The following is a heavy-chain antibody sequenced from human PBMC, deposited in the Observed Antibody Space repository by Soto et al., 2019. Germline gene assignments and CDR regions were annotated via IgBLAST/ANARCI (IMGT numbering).Heavy chain of an antibody. Sequence: PSVKVSCKASGYTFTSYAMHWVRQAPGQRLEWMGWINAGNGNTKYSQKFQGRVTITRDTSASTAYMELSSLRSEDTAVYYCATGIAARPYNWFDPWGQGTLVTVSS. D-gene: IGHD6-6*01. CDR2: INAGNGNT. CDR3: ATGIAARPYNWFDP. CDR1: GYTFTSYA. V-gene: IGHV1-3*01. J-gene: IGHJ5*02.